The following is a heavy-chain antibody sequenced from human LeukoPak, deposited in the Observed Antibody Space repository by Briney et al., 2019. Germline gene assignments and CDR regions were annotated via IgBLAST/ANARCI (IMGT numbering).Heavy chain of an antibody. CDR2: INPNSGGT. V-gene: IGHV1-2*02. CDR3: ARAYNYYYYYMDV. CDR1: GYTFTGYY. D-gene: IGHD5-18*01. Sequence: GASVKVSCKASGYTFTGYYMHWVRQAPGQGLEWMGWINPNSGGTNYAQKFQGRVTMTRDTSISTAYVELSRLRSDDTAVYYCARAYNYYYYYMDVWGKGTTVTVSS. J-gene: IGHJ6*03.